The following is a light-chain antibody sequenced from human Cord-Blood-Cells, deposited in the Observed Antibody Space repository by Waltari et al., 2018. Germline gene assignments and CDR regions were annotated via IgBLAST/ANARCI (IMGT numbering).Light chain of an antibody. J-gene: IGLJ1*01. CDR2: QDS. CDR3: QAWDSSTVV. Sequence: SYELTQPPSVSVSPGQTASITCSGDKLGDKYACWYQQKPGQSPVLVIYQDSKRPSGSPGRFSGSNSGNTATLTISGTQAMDEADYYCQAWDSSTVVFGTGTKVTVL. CDR1: KLGDKY. V-gene: IGLV3-1*01.